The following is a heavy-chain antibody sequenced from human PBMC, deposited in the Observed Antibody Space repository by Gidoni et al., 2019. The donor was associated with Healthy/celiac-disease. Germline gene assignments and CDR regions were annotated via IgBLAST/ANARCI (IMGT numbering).Heavy chain of an antibody. CDR2: IKSKTDGGTT. D-gene: IGHD3-22*01. CDR3: TTTYYYDSSDY. CDR1: GFTFSKAC. Sequence: EVQLVESGGGLVKPGGSIRLSCAASGFTFSKACMSWVRQAPGKGLEWVGRIKSKTDGGTTDYAAPVKGRFTISRDDSKNTLYLQMNSLKTEDTAVYYCTTTYYYDSSDYWGQGTLVTVSS. J-gene: IGHJ4*02. V-gene: IGHV3-15*01.